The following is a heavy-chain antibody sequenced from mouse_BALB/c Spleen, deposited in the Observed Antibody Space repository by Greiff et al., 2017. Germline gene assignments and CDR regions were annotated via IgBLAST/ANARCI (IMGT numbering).Heavy chain of an antibody. CDR3: ARGRVPDY. CDR2: ISSGGST. CDR1: GFTFSSYA. V-gene: IGHV5-6-5*01. J-gene: IGHJ2*01. Sequence: EVMLVESGGGLVKPGGSLKLSCAASGFTFSSYAMSWVRQTPEKRLEWVASISSGGSTYYPDSVKGRFTISRDNARNILYLQMSSLRSEDTAMYYCARGRVPDYWGQGTTHTVSS.